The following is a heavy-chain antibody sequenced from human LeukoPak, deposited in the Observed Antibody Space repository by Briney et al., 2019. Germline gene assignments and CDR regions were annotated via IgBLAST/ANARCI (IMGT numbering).Heavy chain of an antibody. D-gene: IGHD3-3*01. CDR3: AREGSETYYDFWSGYRGPDYYYYYYMDV. CDR1: GYTFNSYY. V-gene: IGHV1-46*02. J-gene: IGHJ6*03. Sequence: GSSVNVSCKASGYTFNSYYMHWVRQAPGQGLEWVGIINPSGGSTSYAQKFQGRVTMTRDTSTSTVSMELSSLRSEDTAVYCCAREGSETYYDFWSGYRGPDYYYYYYMDVWGKGTTVTVSS. CDR2: INPSGGST.